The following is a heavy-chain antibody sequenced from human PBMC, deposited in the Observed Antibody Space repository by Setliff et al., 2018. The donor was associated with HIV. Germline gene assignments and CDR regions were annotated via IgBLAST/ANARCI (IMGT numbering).Heavy chain of an antibody. CDR2: IFYFGSV. D-gene: IGHD1-26*01. CDR3: VRELLGSGDTVPEVNFFDS. V-gene: IGHV4-39*07. Sequence: SETLSLTCKVSGGSFNTKRTKWGWIRQSPGKGLEWIGSIFYFGSVTYNPSLKSRPLISIDTSKTQFSLNLRSVTAADTAVYYCVRELLGSGDTVPEVNFFDSWGQGTLVTVSS. CDR1: GGSFNTKRTK. J-gene: IGHJ5*01.